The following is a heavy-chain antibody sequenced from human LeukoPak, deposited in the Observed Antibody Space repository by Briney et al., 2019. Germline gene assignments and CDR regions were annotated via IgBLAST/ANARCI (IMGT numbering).Heavy chain of an antibody. CDR2: IWYDGSNK. Sequence: GGSLRLSCAASGFTFSSYGMHWVRQAPGKGLEWVAVIWYDGSNKYYADSVKGRFTISRDNSKNTLYLQMNSLRTEDTAVYYCARPVGDYCSGGSCYSVDYWGQGTLVTVSS. CDR1: GFTFSSYG. J-gene: IGHJ4*02. V-gene: IGHV3-33*08. D-gene: IGHD2-15*01. CDR3: ARPVGDYCSGGSCYSVDY.